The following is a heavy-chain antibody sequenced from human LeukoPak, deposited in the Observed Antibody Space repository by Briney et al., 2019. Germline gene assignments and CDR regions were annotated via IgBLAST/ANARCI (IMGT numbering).Heavy chain of an antibody. J-gene: IGHJ4*02. Sequence: GGSLRLSCAASGFTFSSYGMHWVRQAPGKGLEWVAVISYDGSNKYYADSVKGRFTISRDNSKNTLYLQMNSLRAEDTAVYYCAKVGVRWLQTGSDFDYWGQGTLVTVSS. CDR1: GFTFSSYG. CDR3: AKVGVRWLQTGSDFDY. D-gene: IGHD5-24*01. CDR2: ISYDGSNK. V-gene: IGHV3-30*18.